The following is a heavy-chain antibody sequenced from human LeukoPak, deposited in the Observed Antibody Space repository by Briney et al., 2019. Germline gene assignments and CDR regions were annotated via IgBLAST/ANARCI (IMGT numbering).Heavy chain of an antibody. J-gene: IGHJ3*02. V-gene: IGHV3-30*04. Sequence: GGSLRLSCAASGFTFSSYAMHWVRQAPGKGLEWVAVISYDGSNKYYADSVKGRFTISRDNSKNTLYLQMNSLRTEDTAVYYCARVGYSYAYGPHDAFDIWGQGTMVTVSS. CDR3: ARVGYSYAYGPHDAFDI. CDR2: ISYDGSNK. D-gene: IGHD5-18*01. CDR1: GFTFSSYA.